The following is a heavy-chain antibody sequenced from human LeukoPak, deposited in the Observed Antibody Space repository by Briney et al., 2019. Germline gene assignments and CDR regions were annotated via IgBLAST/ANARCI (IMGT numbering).Heavy chain of an antibody. CDR3: ARGDGYNDAEYLQH. D-gene: IGHD5-24*01. Sequence: PGRSLRLSCAVSGFTFSSYGMHWVRQAPGKGLEWVAVRWYDGSNKYYGDSVKDRFTISRDNSKKKLYLHMNSLRVEDTAVYYCARGDGYNDAEYLQHWGQGTLVTVS. CDR1: GFTFSSYG. CDR2: RWYDGSNK. V-gene: IGHV3-33*01. J-gene: IGHJ1*01.